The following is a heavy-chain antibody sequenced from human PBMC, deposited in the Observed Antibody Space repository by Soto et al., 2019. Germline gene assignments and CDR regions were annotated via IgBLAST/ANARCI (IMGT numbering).Heavy chain of an antibody. Sequence: ASETLSLTCSVSGDSISNLDYFWAWIRQPPGQALEYIGYIYKSATTYYNPSFESRVAISVDTSKSQFSLNVTSVTAADTAVYFCARGRYCLTGRCFPNWFDSWGQGALVTVSS. J-gene: IGHJ5*01. CDR3: ARGRYCLTGRCFPNWFDS. CDR1: GDSISNLDYF. V-gene: IGHV4-30-4*01. D-gene: IGHD7-27*01. CDR2: IYKSATT.